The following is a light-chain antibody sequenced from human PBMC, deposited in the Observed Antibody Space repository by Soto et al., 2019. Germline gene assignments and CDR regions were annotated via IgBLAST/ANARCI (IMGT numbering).Light chain of an antibody. CDR1: QNLLHRNGCNY. J-gene: IGKJ4*01. V-gene: IGKV2-28*01. CDR2: LGS. CDR3: MHALQPPRT. Sequence: TVKTESTSSRAITXGGPASISSRSSQNLLHRNGCNYLAWYLQKPGQSPQLLIYLGSNRASGVPDRFSGSGSGTDFTLIIISVLAEDVVAYYYMHALQPPRTFGGGTKVDIK.